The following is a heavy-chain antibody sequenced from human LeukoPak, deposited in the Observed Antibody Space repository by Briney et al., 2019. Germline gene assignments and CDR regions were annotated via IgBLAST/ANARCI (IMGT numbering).Heavy chain of an antibody. V-gene: IGHV1-18*01. CDR1: GYTFTSYG. CDR2: ISAYNGNT. CDR3: ARDRPGTLLWFGELEIDY. Sequence: ASVKVSCKASGYTFTSYGISWVRQAPGQGLEWMGWISAYNGNTNYAQKLQGRVTMTTDTSTSTAYMELRSLRSDDTAVYYCARDRPGTLLWFGELEIDYWGQGTLVTVSS. J-gene: IGHJ4*02. D-gene: IGHD3-10*01.